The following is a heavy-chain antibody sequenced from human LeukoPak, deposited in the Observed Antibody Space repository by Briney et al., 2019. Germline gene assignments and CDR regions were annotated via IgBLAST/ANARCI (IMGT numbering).Heavy chain of an antibody. V-gene: IGHV1-46*01. J-gene: IGHJ4*02. CDR1: RYTFTSYY. D-gene: IGHD4-23*01. CDR2: INPSGCSS. Sequence: ASVKVSCKASRYTFTSYYMQWVRQAPRHRLEWMGIINPSGCSSSYAQKFQGRVNMNRDTSTSTVYMELSSLRSEDTAVYYCAREGGTTVVTRYYFDYGGRGHLTIVSA. CDR3: AREGGTTVVTRYYFDY.